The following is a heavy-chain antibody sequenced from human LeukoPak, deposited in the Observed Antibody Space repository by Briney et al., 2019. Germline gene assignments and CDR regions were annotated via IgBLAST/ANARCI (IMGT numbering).Heavy chain of an antibody. CDR2: INSDGSEG. CDR3: ARDASGSNGMDV. V-gene: IGHV3-7*03. J-gene: IGHJ6*02. Sequence: GGSLRLSCAVSGFTFSGFWMSWSRQAPGKGLEWVASINSDGSEGYYADVVKGRFTISRDNAKNSLYLQINSLRAEDTAVYYCARDASGSNGMDVWGQGTTVTVSS. D-gene: IGHD3-3*01. CDR1: GFTFSGFW.